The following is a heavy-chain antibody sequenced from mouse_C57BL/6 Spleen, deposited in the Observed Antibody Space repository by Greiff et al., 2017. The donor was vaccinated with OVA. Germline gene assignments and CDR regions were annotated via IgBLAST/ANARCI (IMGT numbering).Heavy chain of an antibody. J-gene: IGHJ4*01. CDR1: GFTFTDYY. CDR2: IRNKANGYTT. CDR3: VKFGSESHYAMDY. Sequence: EVQGVESGGGLVQPGASLRLSCAASGFTFTDYYMSWVRQPPGKAPEWLALIRNKANGYTTESTVSVKGRFTFSRDNSQNILYLQMNTLRAEDSATYYCVKFGSESHYAMDYWGQGTSVTVSS. D-gene: IGHD1-1*01. V-gene: IGHV7-4*01.